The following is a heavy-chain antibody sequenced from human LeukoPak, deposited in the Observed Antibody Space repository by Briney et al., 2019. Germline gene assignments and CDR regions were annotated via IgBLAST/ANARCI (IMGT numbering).Heavy chain of an antibody. CDR3: ASTYGSGSHSLAN. J-gene: IGHJ4*02. CDR1: GYSFSTYW. V-gene: IGHV5-51*01. Sequence: GESLQISCKGSGYSFSTYWIGWVRQLPGKGLEWMGIIYPGDSDTRYSASFQGQVTMSADKSSSTAYLQWSSLKASDTAMYYCASTYGSGSHSLANWGQGTLVTVSS. CDR2: IYPGDSDT. D-gene: IGHD3-10*01.